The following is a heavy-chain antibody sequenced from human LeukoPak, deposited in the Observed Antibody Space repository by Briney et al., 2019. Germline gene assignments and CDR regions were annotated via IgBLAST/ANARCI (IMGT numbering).Heavy chain of an antibody. J-gene: IGHJ4*02. CDR3: ARRSSGGGLFDY. Sequence: PSETLSLTCTVSGGSVSSSSYYWGWIRQPPGKGLEWTGSIFYSGNTYYNASLKSRVTISVDTSKNHFSLKLSSVTSADTAVYYCARRSSGGGLFDYWGQGTLVTVPS. D-gene: IGHD6-19*01. V-gene: IGHV4-39*02. CDR2: IFYSGNT. CDR1: GGSVSSSSYY.